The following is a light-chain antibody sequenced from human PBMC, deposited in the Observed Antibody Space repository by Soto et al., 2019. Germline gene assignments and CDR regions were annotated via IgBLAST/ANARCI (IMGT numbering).Light chain of an antibody. Sequence: DIQMTQSPSSLSASVGDRVTITCRASQSISNYLNWHQQKPGKAPKVLIYSASSLHSGVPSRFSGSGSGTEFTLTIGMLQPEDFATYYCQQSNSTPRTFGQGTKVDIK. CDR3: QQSNSTPRT. CDR1: QSISNY. J-gene: IGKJ1*01. V-gene: IGKV1-39*01. CDR2: SAS.